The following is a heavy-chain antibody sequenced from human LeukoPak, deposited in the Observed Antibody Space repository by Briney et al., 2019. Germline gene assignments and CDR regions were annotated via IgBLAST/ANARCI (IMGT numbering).Heavy chain of an antibody. V-gene: IGHV4-34*01. CDR2: INHSGST. CDR3: ARGSSSWYEIDY. CDR1: GXSFSGYY. D-gene: IGHD6-13*01. Sequence: PSETLSLTCAVYGXSFSGYYWSWIRQPPGKGLEWIGEINHSGSTNHNPSLKSRVTISVDTSKNQLSLKLSSVTAADTAVYYCARGSSSWYEIDYWGQGTLVTVSS. J-gene: IGHJ4*02.